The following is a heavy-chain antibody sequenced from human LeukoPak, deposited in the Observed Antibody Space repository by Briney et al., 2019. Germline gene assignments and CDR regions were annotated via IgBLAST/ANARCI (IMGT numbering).Heavy chain of an antibody. V-gene: IGHV4-61*02. CDR2: IHPTGNT. CDR1: GGSISSGSYD. CDR3: ARDYYYDEGYYFDY. D-gene: IGHD3-22*01. Sequence: PSETLSLTCAVSGGSISSGSYDWYWIRQPAGKGLEWIGRIHPTGNTNYNPSLKSRVTMSVDTSKSQFSLKLTSVTAADTAVYYCARDYYYDEGYYFDYWGQGTLVTVSS. J-gene: IGHJ4*02.